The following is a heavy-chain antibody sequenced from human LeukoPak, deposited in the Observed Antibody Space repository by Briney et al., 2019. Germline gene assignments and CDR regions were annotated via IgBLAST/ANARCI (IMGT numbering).Heavy chain of an antibody. D-gene: IGHD6-13*01. V-gene: IGHV7-4-1*02. CDR3: ARVPVQQQLGYNWFDP. CDR1: GYTFNNYG. Sequence: ASVKVPCKASGYTFNNYGISWVRPAPGQGLEWMGWINTNTGNPTYAQGFTGRFVFSLDTSVSTAYLQISSLKAEDTAVYYCARVPVQQQLGYNWFDPWGQGTLVTVSS. CDR2: INTNTGNP. J-gene: IGHJ5*02.